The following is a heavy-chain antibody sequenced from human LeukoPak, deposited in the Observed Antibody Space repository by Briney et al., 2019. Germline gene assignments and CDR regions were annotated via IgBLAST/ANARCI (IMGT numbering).Heavy chain of an antibody. CDR1: GFTFSSYA. Sequence: GGSLRLSCAASGFTFSSYAMSWVRQAPGKGLEWVSAISGSGGSTYYADSVKGRFTISRDNSKNTLYLQMNSLRAEDTAVYYCAKFARARGLQHYYFDYWGQGTLVTVSS. D-gene: IGHD5-24*01. CDR2: ISGSGGST. CDR3: AKFARARGLQHYYFDY. V-gene: IGHV3-23*01. J-gene: IGHJ4*02.